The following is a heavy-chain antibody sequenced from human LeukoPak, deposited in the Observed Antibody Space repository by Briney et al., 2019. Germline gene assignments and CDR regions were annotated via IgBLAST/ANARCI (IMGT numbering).Heavy chain of an antibody. CDR2: INHRGRT. CDR1: GESFNDYY. V-gene: IGHV4-34*01. J-gene: IGHJ5*02. D-gene: IGHD2-15*01. CDR3: ARQVVAATPGEDNWFDP. Sequence: RSETLSLTCAVYGESFNDYYWSWIRQPPGKGLEWIGEINHRGRTNYNPSLKSRVTISVDTSKNQFSLRLSSVTAADTAMYYCARQVVAATPGEDNWFDPRGQGTLVTVSS.